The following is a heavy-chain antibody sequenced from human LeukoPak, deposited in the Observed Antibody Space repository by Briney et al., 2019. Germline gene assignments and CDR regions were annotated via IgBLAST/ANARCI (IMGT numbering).Heavy chain of an antibody. Sequence: PGGSLRLSCAASGFTFCCQNMNWARQAPGKGLEWVAYISTSGDSTKYADSVEGRFTISRDNAENSLFLPMNSLRVEDTAVYYCVKNGWLDYWGQGILVTVSS. CDR1: GFTFCCQN. CDR3: VKNGWLDY. CDR2: ISTSGDST. D-gene: IGHD6-19*01. V-gene: IGHV3-21*06. J-gene: IGHJ4*02.